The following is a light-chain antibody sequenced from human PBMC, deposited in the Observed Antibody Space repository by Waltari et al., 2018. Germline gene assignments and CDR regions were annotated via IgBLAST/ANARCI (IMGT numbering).Light chain of an antibody. Sequence: EIVMTQSPATLSVSPRERATLSCRASQSVSSNLAWYQQKPGQAPSLLIYDASTRATGSPARFSGSGSGTEFTLSISSLQSEDFAVYYCQQYNNWPPLTVGGGTKVEIK. CDR2: DAS. CDR1: QSVSSN. CDR3: QQYNNWPPLT. V-gene: IGKV3-15*01. J-gene: IGKJ4*01.